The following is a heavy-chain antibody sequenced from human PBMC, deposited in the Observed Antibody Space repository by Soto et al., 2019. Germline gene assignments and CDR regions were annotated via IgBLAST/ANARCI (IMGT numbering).Heavy chain of an antibody. CDR1: GFTCSSYG. J-gene: IGHJ4*02. V-gene: IGHV3-30*18. CDR3: AKAPYQLLSGLDY. D-gene: IGHD2-2*01. CDR2: ISYDGSNK. Sequence: QVQLVESGGGVVQPGRSLRLSCAASGFTCSSYGMHWVRQAPGKGLEWVAVISYDGSNKYYADSVKGRFTISRDNSKNTLYLQMNSLRAEDTAVYYCAKAPYQLLSGLDYWGQGTLVTVSS.